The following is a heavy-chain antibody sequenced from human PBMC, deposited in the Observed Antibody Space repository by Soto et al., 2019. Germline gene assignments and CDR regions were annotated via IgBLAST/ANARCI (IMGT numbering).Heavy chain of an antibody. CDR3: ARHSVFPDY. J-gene: IGHJ4*02. Sequence: SETLSLTCAVYGGSFSGFYWSWIRQPPGKGLEWIGEINHSGSTNYNPSLKSRVTISVDTSKNQFSLKLSSVTAADTAVYYCARHSVFPDYWGQGTLVTVSS. CDR1: GGSFSGFY. V-gene: IGHV4-34*01. D-gene: IGHD2-21*01. CDR2: INHSGST.